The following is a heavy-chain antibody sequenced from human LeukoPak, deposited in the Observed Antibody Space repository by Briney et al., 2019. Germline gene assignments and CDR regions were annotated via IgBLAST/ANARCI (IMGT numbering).Heavy chain of an antibody. J-gene: IGHJ5*02. V-gene: IGHV1-69*13. D-gene: IGHD7-27*01. CDR1: GGTFSSYA. CDR3: ARSPAWDNWFDP. CDR2: IIPIFGTA. Sequence: ASVKVSCKASGGTFSSYAISWVRQAPGQGLEWMGGIIPIFGTANYAQKFQGRVTITADESTSTAYMELSSLRSEDTAVYYCARSPAWDNWFDPWGQGTLVTVSS.